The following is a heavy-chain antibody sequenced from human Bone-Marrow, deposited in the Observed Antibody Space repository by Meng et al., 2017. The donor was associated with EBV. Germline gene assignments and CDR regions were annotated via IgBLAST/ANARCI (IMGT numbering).Heavy chain of an antibody. V-gene: IGHV4-61*01. Sequence: QVQLQESGPVLVKPSETLSPTRTASGGSVSSGSYYWSWIRQPQGKGLEWIGYVYYSGSTNYNPSLKSRVTISVDTSKNQFSLKLSSVTAADTAVYYCARDGDGDLTLALNYWGQGTLVTVSS. CDR1: GGSVSSGSYY. CDR3: ARDGDGDLTLALNY. D-gene: IGHD4-17*01. CDR2: VYYSGST. J-gene: IGHJ4*02.